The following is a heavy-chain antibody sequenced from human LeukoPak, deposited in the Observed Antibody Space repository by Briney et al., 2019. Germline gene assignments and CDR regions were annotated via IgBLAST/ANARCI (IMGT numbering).Heavy chain of an antibody. V-gene: IGHV3-30*03. D-gene: IGHD2-2*01. CDR1: EFTFSSHG. CDR3: ARDRCSSTSCFIDY. CDR2: ISYDGSNK. Sequence: PGGSLRLSCAASEFTFSSHGMHWVRQAPGKGLEWVAVISYDGSNKYYTDSVKGRFTISRDNAKNSLYLLMNSLRAEDTAVYYCARDRCSSTSCFIDYWGQGTLVTVSS. J-gene: IGHJ4*02.